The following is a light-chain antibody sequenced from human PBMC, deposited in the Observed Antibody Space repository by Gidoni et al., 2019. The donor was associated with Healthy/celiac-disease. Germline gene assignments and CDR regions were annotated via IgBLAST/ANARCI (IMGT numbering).Light chain of an antibody. CDR1: SSDVGGYNY. V-gene: IGLV2-14*04. CDR3: RSYTSSSIVV. CDR2: DVS. J-gene: IGLJ2*01. Sequence: SPGQSITISCTGTSSDVGGYNYVSWYQQHPGKAPKLMLYDVSKRPSGVSNRFSGSKSGNTASLTISGLQAEDEADYYCRSYTSSSIVVFGGGTKLTVL.